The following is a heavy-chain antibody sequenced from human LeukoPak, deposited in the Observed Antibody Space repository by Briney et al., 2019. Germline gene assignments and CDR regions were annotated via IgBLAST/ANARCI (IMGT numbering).Heavy chain of an antibody. CDR3: AREIVSAVAGNFDY. CDR1: GFTFSSYE. J-gene: IGHJ4*02. Sequence: GGSLRLSCAASGFTFSSYEMNWVRQAPGKGLEWVSYISSSDGTRTYADSVRGRFTISRDNAKSSLYLEMNSLRAEDTAVYCCAREIVSAVAGNFDYWGQGTLVTVSS. V-gene: IGHV3-48*03. D-gene: IGHD6-19*01. CDR2: ISSSDGTR.